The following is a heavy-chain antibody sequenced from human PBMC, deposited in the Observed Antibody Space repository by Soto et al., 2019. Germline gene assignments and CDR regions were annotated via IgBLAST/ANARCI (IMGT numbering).Heavy chain of an antibody. V-gene: IGHV3-9*01. CDR1: GFTFDDYA. CDR2: ISWNSGSI. Sequence: PGGSLRLSCAASGFTFDDYAMHWVRQAPGKGLEWVSGISWNSGSIGYADSVKGRFTISRDNAKNSLYLQMNSLRAEDTALYYCAKDDGPVYGMDVWGQGTTVTVSS. J-gene: IGHJ6*02. CDR3: AKDDGPVYGMDV.